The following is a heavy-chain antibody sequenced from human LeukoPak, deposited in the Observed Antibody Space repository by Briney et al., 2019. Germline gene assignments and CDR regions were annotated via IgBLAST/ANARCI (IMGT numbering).Heavy chain of an antibody. CDR3: AKEVWFVNSYYFDY. J-gene: IGHJ4*02. Sequence: GGSLRLSCVASGFTFSDHAVSWLRQAPGRGLEWVSAISGGSTSTYYADSVKGRFTISRDHSKNTLYLQMHSLRPEDTAVYYCAKEVWFVNSYYFDYWGLGTLVTVSS. CDR1: GFTFSDHA. CDR2: ISGGSTST. V-gene: IGHV3-23*01. D-gene: IGHD3-10*01.